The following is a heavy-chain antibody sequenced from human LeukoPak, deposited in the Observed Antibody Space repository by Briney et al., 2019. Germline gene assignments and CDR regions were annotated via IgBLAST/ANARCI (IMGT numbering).Heavy chain of an antibody. D-gene: IGHD3-9*01. J-gene: IGHJ3*02. V-gene: IGHV4-59*01. CDR2: IYYSGST. CDR1: GGSITSYY. Sequence: SETLSLTCTVSGGSITSYYWSWIRQPPGKGLEWIGYIYYSGSTDYNPSLKSRVTISVDTSKNQFSLKLSSVTAADTAVYYCARERNTYYDILTGKPLGAFDIWGQGTMVTVSS. CDR3: ARERNTYYDILTGKPLGAFDI.